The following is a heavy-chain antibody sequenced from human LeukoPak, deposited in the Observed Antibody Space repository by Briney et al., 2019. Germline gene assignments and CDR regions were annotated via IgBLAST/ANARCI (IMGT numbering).Heavy chain of an antibody. CDR3: ARGGALGYCSGGSCYSGVEAFDI. D-gene: IGHD2-15*01. V-gene: IGHV1-69*06. J-gene: IGHJ3*02. Sequence: SVKVSCKASGGTFSSYAISWVRQAPGQRLEWMGGIIPIFGTAKYAQKFQGRVTITADKSTSTAYMELSSLRSEDTAVYYCARGGALGYCSGGSCYSGVEAFDIWGQGTMVTVSS. CDR2: IIPIFGTA. CDR1: GGTFSSYA.